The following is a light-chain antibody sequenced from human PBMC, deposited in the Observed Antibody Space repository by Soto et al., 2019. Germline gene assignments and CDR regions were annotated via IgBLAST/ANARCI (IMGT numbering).Light chain of an antibody. CDR3: QQYGSSPPT. CDR2: GAS. J-gene: IGKJ1*01. V-gene: IGKV3-20*01. Sequence: EIVLAQSPGTLSLSPGETSTLSCSSSDSCISKFCASYQQKPGQAPWLLIWGASNRAGGVPDRFSGSGSGTDFTLTIRRLEPQDFAAYYCQQYGSSPPTFGQGTKVDIK. CDR1: DSCISKF.